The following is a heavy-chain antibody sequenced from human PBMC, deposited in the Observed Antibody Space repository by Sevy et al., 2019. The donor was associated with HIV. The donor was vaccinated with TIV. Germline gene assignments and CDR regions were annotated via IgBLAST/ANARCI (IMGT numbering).Heavy chain of an antibody. Sequence: GGSLRLSCGASGFPFSSYAMGWVRQAPGKGLEWVSGISGSGGSTYYADSVKGRFTISRDNSKNTLHLQIDSLRAEDTAIYYCAKDGSSGWYYYFDYWGQGTLVTVSS. CDR1: GFPFSSYA. CDR3: AKDGSSGWYYYFDY. D-gene: IGHD6-19*01. J-gene: IGHJ4*02. V-gene: IGHV3-23*01. CDR2: ISGSGGST.